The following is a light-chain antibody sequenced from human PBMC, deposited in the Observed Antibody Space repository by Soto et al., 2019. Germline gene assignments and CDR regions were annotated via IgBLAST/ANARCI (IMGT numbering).Light chain of an antibody. J-gene: IGLJ7*01. CDR3: QVWDSSSDHAV. CDR1: NIGSKS. Sequence: SYELTQPPSVSVAPGKTARITCGGTNIGSKSVHWYQQKPGQAPVLVVYDDSDRPSGIPERFSGSNSGNTATLTISRVEAGDEADYYCQVWDSSSDHAVFGGGTQLTVL. V-gene: IGLV3-21*03. CDR2: DDS.